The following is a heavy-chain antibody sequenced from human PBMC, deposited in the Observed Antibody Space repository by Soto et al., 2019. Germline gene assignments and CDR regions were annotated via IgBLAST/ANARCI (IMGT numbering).Heavy chain of an antibody. J-gene: IGHJ3*02. V-gene: IGHV4-4*07. CDR2: IYTSGST. CDR3: ARQYYYDTSGHGFDI. D-gene: IGHD3-22*01. Sequence: QVHLQESGPGLVKPSETLSLTCTVSGGSISSYYWSWIRQPAGKGLEWIGRIYTSGSTNYIPSLKSRVTMSVDTSKTQFSLKLSSVTAADTAVYYCARQYYYDTSGHGFDIWGQGTMVTVSS. CDR1: GGSISSYY.